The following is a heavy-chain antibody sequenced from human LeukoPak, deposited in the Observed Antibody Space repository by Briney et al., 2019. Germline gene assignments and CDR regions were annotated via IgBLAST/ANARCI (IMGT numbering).Heavy chain of an antibody. CDR1: GFTFSSYE. D-gene: IGHD2-2*01. CDR3: AKPLCSSTSCYPGRYFQH. J-gene: IGHJ1*01. CDR2: ISGSGGST. Sequence: QPGGSLRLSCAASGFTFSSYEMSWVRQAPGKGLEWVSAISGSGGSTYYADSVKGRFTISRDNSKNTLYLQMNSLRAEDTAVYYCAKPLCSSTSCYPGRYFQHWGQGTLVTVSS. V-gene: IGHV3-23*01.